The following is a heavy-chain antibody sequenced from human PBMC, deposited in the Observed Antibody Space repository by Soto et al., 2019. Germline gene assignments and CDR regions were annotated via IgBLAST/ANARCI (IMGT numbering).Heavy chain of an antibody. CDR2: ISWKTGDI. CDR3: VKDLLRGGALGLWGFDN. Sequence: EVQLVESGGALVQPGRSLTLSCRASGFKFDDFGMNWVRQGPGKGLEWVAGISWKTGDIAYVDSVKGRFTISRDNAKNFLYPQMNNLRSEDTVMYYRVKDLLRGGALGLWGFDNWGQGTLVTVSS. J-gene: IGHJ4*02. CDR1: GFKFDDFG. D-gene: IGHD2-21*01. V-gene: IGHV3-9*01.